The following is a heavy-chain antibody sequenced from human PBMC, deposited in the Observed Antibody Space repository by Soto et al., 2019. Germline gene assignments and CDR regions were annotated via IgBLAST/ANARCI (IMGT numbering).Heavy chain of an antibody. D-gene: IGHD3-10*01. Sequence: SETLSLTCSVSGGSINSYWWSWIRQPAGKGLEWIGRVYSSGTTDYNPSLNSRATMSVEASKNQFSLKLSSVTAADTAVYYCARDIGSFAYGEGYWGQGIQVTVSS. V-gene: IGHV4-4*07. CDR1: GGSINSYW. CDR3: ARDIGSFAYGEGY. J-gene: IGHJ4*02. CDR2: VYSSGTT.